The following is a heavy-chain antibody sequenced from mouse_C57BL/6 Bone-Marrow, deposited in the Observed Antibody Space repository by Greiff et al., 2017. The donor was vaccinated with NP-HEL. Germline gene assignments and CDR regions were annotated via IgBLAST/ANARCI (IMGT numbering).Heavy chain of an antibody. D-gene: IGHD1-1*01. CDR3: TRQHYYGSSPWFAY. J-gene: IGHJ3*01. Sequence: EVQGVESGGGLVQPGGSMKLSCAASGFTFSDAWMDWVRQSPEKGLEWVAEIRNKANNHATYYAESVKGRFTISRDDSKSSVYLQMNSLRAEDTGIYYCTRQHYYGSSPWFAYWGQGTLVTVSA. CDR1: GFTFSDAW. V-gene: IGHV6-6*01. CDR2: IRNKANNHAT.